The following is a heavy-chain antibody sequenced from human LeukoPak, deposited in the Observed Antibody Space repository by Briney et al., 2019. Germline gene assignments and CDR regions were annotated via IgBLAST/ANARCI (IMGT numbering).Heavy chain of an antibody. Sequence: SQTLSLTCTVSGGSISSGSYYWRWIRQPPGKGLEWIGSIYHSGSTYYNPSLKSRVTISVDTSKNQFSLKLSSVTAADTAVYYCARVSPSGGYSYGYWGQGTLVTVSS. CDR2: IYHSGST. V-gene: IGHV4-39*07. D-gene: IGHD5-18*01. J-gene: IGHJ4*02. CDR3: ARVSPSGGYSYGY. CDR1: GGSISSGSYY.